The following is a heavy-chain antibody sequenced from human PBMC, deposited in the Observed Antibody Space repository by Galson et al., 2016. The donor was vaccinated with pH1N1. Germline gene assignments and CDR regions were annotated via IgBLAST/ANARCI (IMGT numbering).Heavy chain of an antibody. CDR3: ARLAYGDSFDS. CDR1: GFIFSDYS. V-gene: IGHV3-48*04. J-gene: IGHJ4*02. Sequence: LRLSCAASGFIFSDYSFIWVRRAPGKGLEWLSYISTGRRVVQYADSVKGRLTISRDNAQRSVYLQINSLRLEDTAVYHCARLAYGDSFDSWGRGTLVAVSS. D-gene: IGHD4-17*01. CDR2: ISTGRRVV.